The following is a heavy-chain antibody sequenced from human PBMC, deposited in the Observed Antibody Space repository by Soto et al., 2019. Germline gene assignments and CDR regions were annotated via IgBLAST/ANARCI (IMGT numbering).Heavy chain of an antibody. CDR3: ARDREYDFWSGYSMDV. CDR2: INSDGSST. V-gene: IGHV3-74*01. D-gene: IGHD3-3*01. CDR1: GFTFSSYW. Sequence: GGSLRLSCAASGFTFSSYWMHWVRQAPGKGLVWVSRINSDGSSTSYADSVKGRSTISRDNAKNTLYLQMNSLRAEDTAVYYCARDREYDFWSGYSMDVWGQGTTVTVSS. J-gene: IGHJ6*02.